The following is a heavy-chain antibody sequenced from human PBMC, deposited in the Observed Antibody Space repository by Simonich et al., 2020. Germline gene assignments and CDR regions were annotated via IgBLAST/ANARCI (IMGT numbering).Heavy chain of an antibody. J-gene: IGHJ3*02. V-gene: IGHV3-74*01. Sequence: EVQLVESGGGLVQPGGSLRLSCAASGFTFSSNWMHWVRQAPGKGLVWVSRVTSDGSSTSYADSVKGRFTISRDNAKNTLYLQMNSLRAEDTAVYYCARDYSNYDAFDIWGQGTMVTVSS. D-gene: IGHD4-4*01. CDR2: VTSDGSST. CDR1: GFTFSSNW. CDR3: ARDYSNYDAFDI.